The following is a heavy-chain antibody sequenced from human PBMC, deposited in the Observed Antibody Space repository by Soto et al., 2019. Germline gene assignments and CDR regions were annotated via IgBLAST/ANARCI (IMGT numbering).Heavy chain of an antibody. V-gene: IGHV3-48*01. D-gene: IGHD2-8*01. J-gene: IGHJ4*02. CDR2: ISTSSTTI. CDR3: VMGYYFDY. CDR1: GLTFSSYS. Sequence: EVQLVESGGGLVQPGGSLRLSCAASGLTFSSYSINWVRQAPGKALECVSDISTSSTTIHYEDSVKGRFTISRDNAKNSLYLQMNSLTAEDTAVYYCVMGYYFDYWGQGTLVTVSS.